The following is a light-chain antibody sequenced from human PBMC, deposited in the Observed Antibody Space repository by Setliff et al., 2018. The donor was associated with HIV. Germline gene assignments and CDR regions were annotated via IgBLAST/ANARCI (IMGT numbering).Light chain of an antibody. CDR2: SDN. J-gene: IGLJ1*01. Sequence: QSALTQPPLASGTPGQRVTISCSGSSANIGRNTVNWYQHLPGLAPKLLIYSDNHRPSVVPDRFSGSKSGPSAALAISGLQSEDEADYYCAAWDDSLNGYVVGTGTKFTVL. CDR1: SANIGRNT. CDR3: AAWDDSLNGYV. V-gene: IGLV1-44*01.